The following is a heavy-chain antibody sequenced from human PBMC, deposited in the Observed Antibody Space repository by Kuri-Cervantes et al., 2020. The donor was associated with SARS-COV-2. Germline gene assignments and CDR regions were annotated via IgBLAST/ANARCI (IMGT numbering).Heavy chain of an antibody. D-gene: IGHD3-3*01. CDR3: ARGDLGVTIFGVGAFDI. V-gene: IGHV1-46*01. CDR2: INPSGGST. J-gene: IGHJ3*02. Sequence: ASVKVSCKASGYTLTSYYMHWVRQAPGQGLEWMGIINPSGGSTSYAQKFQGRVTMTRDTSTSTVYMELSSLRSEDTAVYYCARGDLGVTIFGVGAFDIWGQGTMVTVSS. CDR1: GYTLTSYY.